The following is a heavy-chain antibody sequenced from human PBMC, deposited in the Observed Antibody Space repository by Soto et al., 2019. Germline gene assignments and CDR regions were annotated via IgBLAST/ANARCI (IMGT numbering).Heavy chain of an antibody. Sequence: ASVKVSCKTSGHTFTSHGKSWVRQAPGQVLEWMGWISAYNGNTNYAQKLQGRVTLTTDTSTSTAYMELRSLRSDDTAVYYCAPHTLDTGMPSGYWGQGTLVPSPQ. V-gene: IGHV1-18*04. D-gene: IGHD5-18*01. J-gene: IGHJ4*02. CDR2: ISAYNGNT. CDR1: GHTFTSHG. CDR3: APHTLDTGMPSGY.